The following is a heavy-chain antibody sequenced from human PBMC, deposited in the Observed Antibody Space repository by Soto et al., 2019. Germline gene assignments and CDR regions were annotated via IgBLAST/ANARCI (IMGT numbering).Heavy chain of an antibody. Sequence: ESGGGLVKPGGSLRLSCAASGFTFSSYSMNWVRQAPGKGLEWVSSISSSSSYIYYADSVKGRFTISRDNAKNSLYLQMNSLRAEDTAVYYCARDPRYCSSTSCYRPYYYYYYGMDVWGQGTTVTVSS. D-gene: IGHD2-2*02. J-gene: IGHJ6*02. V-gene: IGHV3-21*01. CDR1: GFTFSSYS. CDR2: ISSSSSYI. CDR3: ARDPRYCSSTSCYRPYYYYYYGMDV.